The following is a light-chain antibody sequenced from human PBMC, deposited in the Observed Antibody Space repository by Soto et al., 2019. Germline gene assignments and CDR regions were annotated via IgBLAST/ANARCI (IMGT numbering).Light chain of an antibody. V-gene: IGLV2-14*01. Sequence: QSVLTQPASVSGSPGQSITISCTGSTNDIGRYNYVSWYQQHPAKAPKLLIYEVFNRPSGISNRFSGSKSDNTASLTISGLQAEDEGHYYCSSHTSTTTVVFGGGTKLTVL. CDR2: EVF. CDR3: SSHTSTTTVV. J-gene: IGLJ2*01. CDR1: TNDIGRYNY.